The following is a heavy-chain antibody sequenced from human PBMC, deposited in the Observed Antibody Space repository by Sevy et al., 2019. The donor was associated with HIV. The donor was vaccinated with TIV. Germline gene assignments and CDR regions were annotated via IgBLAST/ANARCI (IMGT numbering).Heavy chain of an antibody. CDR1: GFTFSNAW. Sequence: GGSLRLSCAASGFTFSNAWMSWVRQSPGKGLEWVGRIRSKAGGGTTDYATIVKGKFTISRDDSRDILYLQLSSLETEDTAVYYCTRDHRRDGIGVVPFEYWGQGTLVTVSS. V-gene: IGHV3-15*01. CDR2: IRSKAGGGTT. J-gene: IGHJ4*02. CDR3: TRDHRRDGIGVVPFEY. D-gene: IGHD2-15*01.